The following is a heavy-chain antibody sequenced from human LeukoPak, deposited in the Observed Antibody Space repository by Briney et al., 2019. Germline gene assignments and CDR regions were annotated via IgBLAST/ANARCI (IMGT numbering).Heavy chain of an antibody. CDR1: GYSITNYW. D-gene: IGHD2-15*01. CDR2: IYPADSDI. CDR3: ARQEYCSGGSCYTWFDP. V-gene: IGHV5-51*01. J-gene: IGHJ5*02. Sequence: GESLKISCKVSGYSITNYWIAWVRQMPGKGLEWMGIIYPADSDIRYSPSFQGQVTISADKSISTAYLQWSSLKASDTAMYYCARQEYCSGGSCYTWFDPWGQGTLVTVSS.